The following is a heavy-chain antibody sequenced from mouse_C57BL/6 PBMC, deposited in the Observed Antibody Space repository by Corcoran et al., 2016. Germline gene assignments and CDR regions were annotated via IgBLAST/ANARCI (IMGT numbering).Heavy chain of an antibody. J-gene: IGHJ2*01. CDR3: AREGLLEFDY. V-gene: IGHV1-76*01. D-gene: IGHD2-1*01. Sequence: QVQLKQSGAELVRPGASVKLSCKASGYTFTDYYINWVKQRPGQGLEWIARIYPGSGNTYYNEKFKGKATLTAEKSSSTAYMQLSSLTSEDSAVYFCAREGLLEFDYWGQGTTLTVSS. CDR2: IYPGSGNT. CDR1: GYTFTDYY.